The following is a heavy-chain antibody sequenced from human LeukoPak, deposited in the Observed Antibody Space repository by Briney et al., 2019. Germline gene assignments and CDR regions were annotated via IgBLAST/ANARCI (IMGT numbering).Heavy chain of an antibody. J-gene: IGHJ4*02. CDR2: IYYSGST. V-gene: IGHV4-61*05. CDR1: GGSISSSSYY. Sequence: SETPSLTCTVSGGSISSSSYYWGRIRQPPGKGLEWIGYIYYSGSTNYNPSLKSRVTISVDTSKNQFSLKLSSVTAADTAVYYCARGHSSGWFYFDYWGQGTLVTVSS. D-gene: IGHD6-19*01. CDR3: ARGHSSGWFYFDY.